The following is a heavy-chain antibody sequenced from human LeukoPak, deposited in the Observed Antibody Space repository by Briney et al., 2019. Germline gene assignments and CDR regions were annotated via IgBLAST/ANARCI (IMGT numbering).Heavy chain of an antibody. D-gene: IGHD6-13*01. CDR1: GFTFSSYS. J-gene: IGHJ4*02. V-gene: IGHV3-21*01. CDR3: ARDQTAAFDY. CDR2: ISSSSSYI. Sequence: GGSLRLSCAASGFTFSSYSMNWVRQAPGKGLEWVSSISSSSSYIYYADSVRGRFTISRDNAKNSLYLQMNSLRAEDTAVYYCARDQTAAFDYWGQGTLVTVSS.